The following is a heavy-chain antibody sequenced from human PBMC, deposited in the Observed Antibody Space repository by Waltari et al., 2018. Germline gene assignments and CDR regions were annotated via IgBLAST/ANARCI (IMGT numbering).Heavy chain of an antibody. CDR3: ARKEGHGPDYYYYYGMDV. V-gene: IGHV1-69*13. J-gene: IGHJ6*02. CDR2: IIPSLATA. Sequence: QVQLVQSGAEVKKPGSSVKVSCKASGGTFSSYAISWVRQPTGQGLGWMGGIIPSLATANDAQKFQSRVTITADESTSTAYKELSILRSEDTAVYYCARKEGHGPDYYYYYGMDVWGQGTTVTVSS. CDR1: GGTFSSYA.